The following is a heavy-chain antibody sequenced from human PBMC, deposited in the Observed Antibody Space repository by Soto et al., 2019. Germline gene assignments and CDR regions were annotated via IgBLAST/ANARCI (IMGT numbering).Heavy chain of an antibody. CDR2: ISAYNGNT. Sequence: QVQLVQSGGGVKKPGASVKVSCKASGYTFTSYGISWVRQAPGHGLEWMGWISAYNGNTNYAQKLQGRVTMTTDTSTSTAYMELRSLRSDDTAVYYYAREGYSGYDFDYYYYGMDVWGQGTTVIVSS. CDR1: GYTFTSYG. CDR3: AREGYSGYDFDYYYYGMDV. V-gene: IGHV1-18*01. J-gene: IGHJ6*02. D-gene: IGHD5-12*01.